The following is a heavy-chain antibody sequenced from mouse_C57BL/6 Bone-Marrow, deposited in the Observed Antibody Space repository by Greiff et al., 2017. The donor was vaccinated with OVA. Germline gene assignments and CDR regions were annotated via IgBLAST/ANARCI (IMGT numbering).Heavy chain of an antibody. D-gene: IGHD1-2*01. CDR1: GFNIKDYY. V-gene: IGHV14-1*01. J-gene: IGHJ1*03. Sequence: EVMLVESGAELVRPGASVKLSCTASGFNIKDYYMHWVKQRPEQGLEWIGRIDPEDGDTEYAPKFSGKATMTADTSSNTAYLQLSSLTSEDTVVYYGTARLFCVGRDWYFDVWGTGTAVTVSS. CDR2: IDPEDGDT. CDR3: TARLFCVGRDWYFDV.